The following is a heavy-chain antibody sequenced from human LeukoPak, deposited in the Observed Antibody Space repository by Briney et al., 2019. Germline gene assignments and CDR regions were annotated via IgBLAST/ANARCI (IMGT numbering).Heavy chain of an antibody. Sequence: GASVKVSCKASGGTFSSYAISWVRQAPGQGLEWMGWINTDTGNSTFAQDFTGRFVFSLETSVSTAYLQINNLKAEDTAVYYCARARIIALRGITNMGFDPWGQGTLVTVSS. V-gene: IGHV7-4-1*02. J-gene: IGHJ5*02. D-gene: IGHD3-10*01. CDR2: INTDTGNS. CDR1: GGTFSSYA. CDR3: ARARIIALRGITNMGFDP.